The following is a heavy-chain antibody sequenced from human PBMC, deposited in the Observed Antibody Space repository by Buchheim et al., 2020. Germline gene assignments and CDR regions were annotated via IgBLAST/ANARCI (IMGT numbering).Heavy chain of an antibody. D-gene: IGHD1-26*01. CDR1: GFTFSSSG. CDR3: VKDIGDPGAH. CDR2: ICYDGSIK. V-gene: IGHV3-30*02. J-gene: IGHJ4*02. Sequence: QVQLVESGGGVVRPGRSLRLSCAASGFTFSSSGMHWVRQAPGKGLEWVAFICYDGSIKYYVDSVKGRFTISRDISKSTLYLQMNSLRAEGAAMYYCVKDIGDPGAHWGQGTL.